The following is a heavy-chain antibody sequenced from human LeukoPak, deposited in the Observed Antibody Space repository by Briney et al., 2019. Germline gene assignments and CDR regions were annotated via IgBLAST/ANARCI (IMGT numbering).Heavy chain of an antibody. V-gene: IGHV4-38-2*02. J-gene: IGHJ6*03. Sequence: PSETLSLTCTVSGYSISSTYYWGWIRQPPGKGLEWIGEIDHSGSTNYNPSLKSRVTISVDTSKNQFSLKLSSVTAADTAVYYCARGRYYYGSGSYPVYYYYYMDVWGKGTTVTVSS. CDR2: IDHSGST. CDR1: GYSISSTYY. D-gene: IGHD3-10*01. CDR3: ARGRYYYGSGSYPVYYYYYMDV.